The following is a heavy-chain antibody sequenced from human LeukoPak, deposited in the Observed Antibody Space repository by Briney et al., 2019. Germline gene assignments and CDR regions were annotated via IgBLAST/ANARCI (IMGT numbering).Heavy chain of an antibody. Sequence: SESLSLTCTVSGYSISSGYYWGWIRQPPGKGMEWIGSNYHSGSTYYNPSLKSRVTISVDTSKNQFSLKLSSVTAADTAVYYRARESFDSNRWFDPWGQGTLVTVSS. V-gene: IGHV4-38-2*02. CDR1: GYSISSGYY. CDR3: ARESFDSNRWFDP. J-gene: IGHJ5*02. CDR2: NYHSGST.